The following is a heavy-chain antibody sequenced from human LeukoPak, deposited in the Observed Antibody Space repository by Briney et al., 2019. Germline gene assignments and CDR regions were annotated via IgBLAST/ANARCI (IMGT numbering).Heavy chain of an antibody. J-gene: IGHJ4*02. CDR1: GIPFSSYG. D-gene: IGHD1-26*01. Sequence: GGTLRLSCAASGIPFSSYGMSWVRQAPGKGLEWVSSITGSGSTTYYADSVKGRFTISRDNAKNSLYLQMNSLRAEDTAVYYCARVGSFSYMWELPAYWGQGTLVTVSS. CDR3: ARVGSFSYMWELPAY. CDR2: ITGSGSTT. V-gene: IGHV3-21*01.